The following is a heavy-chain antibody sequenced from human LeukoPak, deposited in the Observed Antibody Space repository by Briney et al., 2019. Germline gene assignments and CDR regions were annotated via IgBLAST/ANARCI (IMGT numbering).Heavy chain of an antibody. Sequence: GGSLRLSCAASGFTFSSHWMYWVRQAPGKGLVWVSRINTDGSITTYADSVKGRFTISRDNAKNTLYLQMNSLRAVDTAVYHCVRLHLGGWYGGYDYWGQGTLVTVSS. CDR3: VRLHLGGWYGGYDY. CDR2: INTDGSIT. CDR1: GFTFSSHW. V-gene: IGHV3-74*01. J-gene: IGHJ4*02. D-gene: IGHD6-19*01.